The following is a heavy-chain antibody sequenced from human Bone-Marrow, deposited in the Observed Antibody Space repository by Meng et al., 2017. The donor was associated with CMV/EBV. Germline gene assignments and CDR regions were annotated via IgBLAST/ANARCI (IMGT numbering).Heavy chain of an antibody. D-gene: IGHD5-18*01. CDR3: AREGKFEYSYGYYYGMDV. J-gene: IGHJ6*02. CDR2: IIPIFGTA. Sequence: SVKVSCKASGGTFSSYAISWVRQAPGQGLEWMGEIIPIFGTANYAQKFQGRVTITTDESTSTAYMELSSLRSEDTAVYYCAREGKFEYSYGYYYGMDVWGQGTTVTVSS. V-gene: IGHV1-69*05. CDR1: GGTFSSYA.